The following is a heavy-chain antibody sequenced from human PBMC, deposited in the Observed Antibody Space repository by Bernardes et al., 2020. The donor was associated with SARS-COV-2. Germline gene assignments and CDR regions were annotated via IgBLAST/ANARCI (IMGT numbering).Heavy chain of an antibody. D-gene: IGHD3-10*01. Sequence: SVKVSCKASGGTFSSYAISWVRQAPGQGLEWMGRIIPILGIANYAQKFQGRVTITADKSTSTAYMELSSLRSEDTAVDYCARVDYYGSGRSHYYYYGMDVWGQGTTVTVSS. CDR3: ARVDYYGSGRSHYYYYGMDV. J-gene: IGHJ6*02. V-gene: IGHV1-69*04. CDR2: IIPILGIA. CDR1: GGTFSSYA.